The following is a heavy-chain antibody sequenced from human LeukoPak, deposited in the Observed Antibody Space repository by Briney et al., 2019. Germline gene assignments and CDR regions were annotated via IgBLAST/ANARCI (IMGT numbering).Heavy chain of an antibody. V-gene: IGHV3-23*01. CDR3: ARSRGYDYGDSSDY. D-gene: IGHD4-17*01. Sequence: TGGSLRLSCAASGFTFSSYAMSWVRQAPGKGLEWVSAISGSGGSTYYADSVKGRFTISRDNSKNTLYLQMNSLRAEDTAVYYCARSRGYDYGDSSDYWGQGTLVTVSS. CDR1: GFTFSSYA. CDR2: ISGSGGST. J-gene: IGHJ4*02.